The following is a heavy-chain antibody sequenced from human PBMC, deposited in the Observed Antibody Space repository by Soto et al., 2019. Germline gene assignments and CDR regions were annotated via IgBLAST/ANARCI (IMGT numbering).Heavy chain of an antibody. V-gene: IGHV4-34*01. CDR1: GGSFSGYY. J-gene: IGHJ4*02. D-gene: IGHD3-22*01. CDR2: INHSGST. Sequence: PSETLSLTCAVYGGSFSGYYWSWIRQPPGKGLEWIGEINHSGSTNYNPSLKSRVTISVDTSKNQFSLKLSSVTAADTAVYYCARRDYYDSSGLPAVYFDYWGQGTLVTVS. CDR3: ARRDYYDSSGLPAVYFDY.